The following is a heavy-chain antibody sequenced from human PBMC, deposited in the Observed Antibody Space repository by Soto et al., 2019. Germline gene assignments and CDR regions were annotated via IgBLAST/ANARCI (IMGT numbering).Heavy chain of an antibody. CDR1: GGSFSGYY. CDR2: INHSGST. D-gene: IGHD3-22*01. Sequence: SETLSLTCAVYGGSFSGYYWSWIRQPPGKGLEWIGEINHSGSTNYNPSLKSRVTISVDTSKNQFSLKLSSVTAADTAVYYCARGGIAPYYDSSGYYYRPYYYYGMDVWGQGTTVTVSS. CDR3: ARGGIAPYYDSSGYYYRPYYYYGMDV. V-gene: IGHV4-34*01. J-gene: IGHJ6*02.